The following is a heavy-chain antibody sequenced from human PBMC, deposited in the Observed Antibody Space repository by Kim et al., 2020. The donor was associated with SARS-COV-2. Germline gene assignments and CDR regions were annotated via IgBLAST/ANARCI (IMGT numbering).Heavy chain of an antibody. CDR3: ATLWFGELHDP. Sequence: YADSVKGRFTIARDNTKDKLYLQIDSLRAEDAAVYYCATLWFGELHDPWGQGTLVTVSA. D-gene: IGHD3-10*01. V-gene: IGHV3-30*02. J-gene: IGHJ5*02.